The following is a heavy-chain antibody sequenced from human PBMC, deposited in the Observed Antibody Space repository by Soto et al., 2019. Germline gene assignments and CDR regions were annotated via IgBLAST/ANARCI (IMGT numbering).Heavy chain of an antibody. J-gene: IGHJ4*02. V-gene: IGHV1-18*01. D-gene: IGHD3-3*01. Sequence: ASVKVSCKASGYTFTSYGISWVRQAPGQGLEWMGWISAYNGNTNYAQKLQGRVTMTTDTSTSTAYMELRSLRSDDTAVYYCARAPIYDFWSGTSDYWGQGTLVTVSS. CDR2: ISAYNGNT. CDR1: GYTFTSYG. CDR3: ARAPIYDFWSGTSDY.